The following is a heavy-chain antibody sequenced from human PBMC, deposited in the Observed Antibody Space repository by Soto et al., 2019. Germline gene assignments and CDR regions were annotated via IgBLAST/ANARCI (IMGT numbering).Heavy chain of an antibody. CDR3: ARVRRTVGGIPLGAYDI. J-gene: IGHJ3*02. V-gene: IGHV4-4*07. CDR1: CGSINSYW. Sequence: AETLPLTCSVSCGSINSYWWSWIRQPSGKGLEWIGRVYSSGTNDYNPSLNSRATLSVETAKNQFSLKLSSVTAADTAVYYFARVRRTVGGIPLGAYDIWGQRTMVTVSS. CDR2: VYSSGTN. D-gene: IGHD1-26*01.